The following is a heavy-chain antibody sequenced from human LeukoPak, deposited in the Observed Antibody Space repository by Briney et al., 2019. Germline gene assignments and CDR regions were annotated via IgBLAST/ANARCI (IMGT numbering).Heavy chain of an antibody. D-gene: IGHD5-18*01. J-gene: IGHJ4*02. CDR3: ASSGYSYAYASFDY. Sequence: GGSLRLSCAASGFTFSSYSMNWVRQAPGKGLEWVSYISSSTSTIYYADSVRGRFTISRDNAKNSLYLHMNSLRDEDMAVYYCASSGYSYAYASFDYWGQGTLVTVSS. CDR1: GFTFSSYS. V-gene: IGHV3-48*02. CDR2: ISSSTSTI.